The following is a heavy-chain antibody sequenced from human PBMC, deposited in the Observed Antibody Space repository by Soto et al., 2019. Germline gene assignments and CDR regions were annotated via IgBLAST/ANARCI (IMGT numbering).Heavy chain of an antibody. CDR1: GGSFSGYY. J-gene: IGHJ5*02. Sequence: SETLSLTCAVYGGSFSGYYWSWIRQPPGKGLEWIGEINHSGSTNYNPSLKSRVTISVDTSKNQFSLKLSSVTAADTAVYYCARDIIITMVRGVITDWFDPWGQGTLVTVSS. CDR2: INHSGST. V-gene: IGHV4-34*01. D-gene: IGHD3-10*01. CDR3: ARDIIITMVRGVITDWFDP.